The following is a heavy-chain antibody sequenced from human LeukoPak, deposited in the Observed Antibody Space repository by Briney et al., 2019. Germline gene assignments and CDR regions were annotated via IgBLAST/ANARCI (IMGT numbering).Heavy chain of an antibody. CDR3: ARDRGGYDYNY. Sequence: GGSLRLSCAASGFTFSSYSMNWVRQAPGKGLEWVSSISSSSSYIYYADSVKGRFTISRYNAKNSLYLQMNSLRAEDTAVYYCARDRGGYDYNYWGQGTLVTVSS. CDR1: GFTFSSYS. J-gene: IGHJ4*02. D-gene: IGHD5-12*01. V-gene: IGHV3-21*01. CDR2: ISSSSSYI.